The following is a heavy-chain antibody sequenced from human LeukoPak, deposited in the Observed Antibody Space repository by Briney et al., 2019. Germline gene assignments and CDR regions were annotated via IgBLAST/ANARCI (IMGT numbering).Heavy chain of an antibody. CDR1: GFTFSSYW. CDR3: ARDYSSGWYPLWAFDI. Sequence: GGSLRLSCAASGFTFSSYWMSWVRQAPGKGLGWVANIKQDGSEKYYVDSVKGRFTISRDNAKNSLYLQMNSLRAEDTAVYYCARDYSSGWYPLWAFDIWGQGTMVTVSS. CDR2: IKQDGSEK. J-gene: IGHJ3*02. V-gene: IGHV3-7*01. D-gene: IGHD6-19*01.